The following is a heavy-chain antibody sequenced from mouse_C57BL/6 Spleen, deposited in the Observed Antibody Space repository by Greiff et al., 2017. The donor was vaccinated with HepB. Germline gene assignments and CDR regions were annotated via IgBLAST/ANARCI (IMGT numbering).Heavy chain of an antibody. CDR1: GFTFSSYG. J-gene: IGHJ4*01. V-gene: IGHV5-6*01. CDR2: ISSGGSYT. Sequence: EVKLVESGGDLVKPGGSLKLSCAASGFTFSSYGMSWVRQTPDKRLEWVATISSGGSYTYYPDSVKGRFTISRDNAKNTLYLQMSSLKSEDTAMYYCARQNYLYAMDYWGQGTSVTVSS. CDR3: ARQNYLYAMDY. D-gene: IGHD5-5*01.